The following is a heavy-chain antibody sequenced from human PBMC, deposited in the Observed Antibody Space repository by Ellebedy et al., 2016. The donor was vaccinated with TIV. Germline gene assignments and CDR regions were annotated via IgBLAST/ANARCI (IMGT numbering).Heavy chain of an antibody. J-gene: IGHJ4*02. CDR3: ARLTGLGYFDY. CDR2: IYSGGST. V-gene: IGHV3-53*01. Sequence: GESLKISXAASGFTVSSNYMSWVRQAPGKGLEWVSVIYSGGSTYYADSVKGRFTISRDNSKNTLYLQMNSLRAEDTAVYYCARLTGLGYFDYWGQGTLVTVSS. D-gene: IGHD7-27*01. CDR1: GFTVSSNY.